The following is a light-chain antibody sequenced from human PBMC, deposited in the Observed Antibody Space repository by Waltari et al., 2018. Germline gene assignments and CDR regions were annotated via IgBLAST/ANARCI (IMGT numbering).Light chain of an antibody. CDR3: QAWDSDTYYV. CDR2: QET. CDR1: KLGDKY. J-gene: IGLJ1*01. V-gene: IGLV3-1*01. Sequence: SYELTQPPSVSVSPGQTASITCSGDKLGDKYACWYQQKAGQSPVLVIYQETKRPSGIPERFSGSNSWNTATLTISGTQALDEADDYCQAWDSDTYYVFGTGTKVTVL.